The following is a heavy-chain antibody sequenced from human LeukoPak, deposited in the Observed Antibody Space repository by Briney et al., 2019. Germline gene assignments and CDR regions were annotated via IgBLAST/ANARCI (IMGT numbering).Heavy chain of an antibody. J-gene: IGHJ1*01. CDR1: GFSFSSYW. CDR3: ARAPSEIGGYYPEYFRH. Sequence: GGSLRLSCAASGFSFSSYWMHWVRQAPGKGLVWVSRIKSDGKTNYADSVKGRFTISRDNAKNTVSPQMNSLRAEDTGVYYCARAPSEIGGYYPEYFRHWGQGTLVTVSS. CDR2: IKSDGKT. V-gene: IGHV3-74*01. D-gene: IGHD3-22*01.